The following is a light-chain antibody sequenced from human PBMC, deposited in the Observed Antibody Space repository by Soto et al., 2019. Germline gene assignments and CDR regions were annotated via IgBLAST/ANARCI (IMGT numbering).Light chain of an antibody. CDR2: EVS. J-gene: IGLJ2*01. Sequence: HSALTQPASVSGSPGQSITISCTGTSSDVGDYKYVSWYQQHPGKAPKLMIYEVSNRPSGVSNRFSGSKSGSTASLIISGLQAEDEADYYCSSYTSSSTLVFGGGTQLTVL. V-gene: IGLV2-14*01. CDR1: SSDVGDYKY. CDR3: SSYTSSSTLV.